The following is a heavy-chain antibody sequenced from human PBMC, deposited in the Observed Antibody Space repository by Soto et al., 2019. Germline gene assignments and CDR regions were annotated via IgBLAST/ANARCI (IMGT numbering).Heavy chain of an antibody. CDR1: GGTFSTYG. V-gene: IGHV1-69*01. Sequence: QVQLVQSGAEVKKAGSSVKVSCKASGGTFSTYGIRWVRQAPGRGLECMGGIIPILGTANYAQKFQGRITSTADERTITAYMELSSRRSEDTAVYYCARDDSNYPGRFGMDVWGQGSTVTVSS. D-gene: IGHD4-4*01. CDR2: IIPILGTA. J-gene: IGHJ6*02. CDR3: ARDDSNYPGRFGMDV.